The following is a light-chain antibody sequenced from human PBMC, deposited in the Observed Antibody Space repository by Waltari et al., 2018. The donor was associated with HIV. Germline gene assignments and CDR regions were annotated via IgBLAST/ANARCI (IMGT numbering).Light chain of an antibody. CDR1: QSVSSN. CDR2: SAS. V-gene: IGKV3-15*01. Sequence: EIVLTQSPATLYVSPGERPILSCRASQSVSSNLAWYKQKPGRAPRLLIHSASTRATGIPARFSGGGSGTDFTLNITSLQSEDSGFYYCQQYGSWPLTFGGGTKVEIK. J-gene: IGKJ4*01. CDR3: QQYGSWPLT.